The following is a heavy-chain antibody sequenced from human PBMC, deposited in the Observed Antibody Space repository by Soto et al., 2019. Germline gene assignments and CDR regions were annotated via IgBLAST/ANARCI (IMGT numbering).Heavy chain of an antibody. D-gene: IGHD3-22*01. J-gene: IGHJ4*02. Sequence: PDRCMRRPCSAGSMTLSTYGMHRVRQGPGKGLEWVAVISYDGSNKYYADSVKGRFTISRDNSKNTLYLQMNSLRAEDTAVYYCAKGGYYYDSSGYSDYWGQGT. CDR3: AKGGYYYDSSGYSDY. CDR2: ISYDGSNK. CDR1: SMTLSTYG. V-gene: IGHV3-30*18.